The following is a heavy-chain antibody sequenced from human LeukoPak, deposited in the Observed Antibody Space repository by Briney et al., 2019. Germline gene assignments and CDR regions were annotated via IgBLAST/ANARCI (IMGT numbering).Heavy chain of an antibody. Sequence: GGSLRLSCAASGFTFSSYGMHWVRRAPGKGLEWVAVIWYDGSNKYYADSVKGRFTISRDNSKNTLYLQMNSLRAEDTAVYYCARAGPMVRGVIYYWGQGTLVTVSS. CDR1: GFTFSSYG. J-gene: IGHJ4*02. CDR3: ARAGPMVRGVIYY. CDR2: IWYDGSNK. V-gene: IGHV3-33*01. D-gene: IGHD3-10*01.